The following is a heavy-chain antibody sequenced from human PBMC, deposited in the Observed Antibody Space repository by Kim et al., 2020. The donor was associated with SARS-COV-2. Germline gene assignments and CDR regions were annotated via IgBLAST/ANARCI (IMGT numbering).Heavy chain of an antibody. CDR2: IKQDGSEK. D-gene: IGHD3-9*01. CDR3: ASRPDILTGYYREY. J-gene: IGHJ4*02. V-gene: IGHV3-7*01. CDR1: EFTFSSFW. Sequence: GGSLRLSCAASEFTFSSFWMSWVRQAPGKGLEWVANIKQDGSEKYYVDSVKGRFTISRDNAKNSLYLQMNSLRAEDTAVYYCASRPDILTGYYREYWGQGTLVTVSS.